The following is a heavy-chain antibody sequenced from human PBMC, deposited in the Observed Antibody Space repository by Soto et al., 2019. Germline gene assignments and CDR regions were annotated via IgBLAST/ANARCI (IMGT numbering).Heavy chain of an antibody. J-gene: IGHJ5*02. Sequence: ASVKVSCKASGYTFTSYGISWVRQAPGQGLEWMGWISAYNGNTNYAQKLQGRVTTTTDTSTSTAYMELRSLRSDDTAVYYCARDVYYDFWSGYKPFVWFDPWGQGTLVTVS. V-gene: IGHV1-18*04. D-gene: IGHD3-3*01. CDR3: ARDVYYDFWSGYKPFVWFDP. CDR2: ISAYNGNT. CDR1: GYTFTSYG.